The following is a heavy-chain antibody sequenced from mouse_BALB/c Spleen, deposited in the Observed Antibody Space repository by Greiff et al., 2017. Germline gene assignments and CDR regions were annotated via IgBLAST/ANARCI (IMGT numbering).Heavy chain of an antibody. D-gene: IGHD1-1*01. J-gene: IGHJ2*01. V-gene: IGHV3-2*02. CDR3: ARSYGSHFDY. CDR1: GYSITSDYA. CDR2: ISYSGST. Sequence: EVKVEESGPGLVKPSQSLSLTCTVTGYSITSDYAWNWIRQFPGNKLEWMGYISYSGSTSYNPSLKSRISITRDTSKNQFFLQLNSVTTEDTATYYCARSYGSHFDYWGQGTTLTVSS.